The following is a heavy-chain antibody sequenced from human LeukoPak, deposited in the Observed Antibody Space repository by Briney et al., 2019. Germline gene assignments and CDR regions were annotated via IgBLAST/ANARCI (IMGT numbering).Heavy chain of an antibody. V-gene: IGHV5-51*01. J-gene: IGHJ4*02. CDR2: IYPGDSDT. D-gene: IGHD2/OR15-2a*01. CDR3: ARHQGNSGRDEYYFDY. CDR1: GYSFTSYW. Sequence: GESLKISCKGSGYSFTSYWIGWVRQMPGKGLEWMGIIYPGDSDTRYSPSFQGQVTISADKSISTAYLQWSSLKASDTAMYYCARHQGNSGRDEYYFDYWGQGTLVTVSS.